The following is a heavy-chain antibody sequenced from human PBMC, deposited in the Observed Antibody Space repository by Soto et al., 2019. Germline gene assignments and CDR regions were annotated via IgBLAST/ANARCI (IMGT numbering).Heavy chain of an antibody. J-gene: IGHJ6*02. V-gene: IGHV3-11*01. D-gene: IGHD3-3*01. Sequence: GGSLRLSCAASGFTFTDYYMSWIRQPPGKGLEWVSYISSSGSTIYYADSVKGRFTISRDNAKNSLYLQMNSLRAEDTAVYFCATGSGYYHLDYYYGMDVWGQGTTVTVSS. CDR1: GFTFTDYY. CDR3: ATGSGYYHLDYYYGMDV. CDR2: ISSSGSTI.